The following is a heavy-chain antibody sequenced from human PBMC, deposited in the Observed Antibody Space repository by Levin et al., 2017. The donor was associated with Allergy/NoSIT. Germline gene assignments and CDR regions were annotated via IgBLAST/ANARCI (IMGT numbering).Heavy chain of an antibody. J-gene: IGHJ4*02. D-gene: IGHD2-21*02. CDR3: ARDPTMVATPIEDY. CDR1: GFTFSSYS. V-gene: IGHV3-21*01. Sequence: GESLKISCAASGFTFSSYSMNWVRQAPGKGLEWVSSISSSSSYIYYADSVKGRFTISRDNAKNSLYLQMNSLRAEDTAVYYCARDPTMVATPIEDYWGQGTLVTVSS. CDR2: ISSSSSYI.